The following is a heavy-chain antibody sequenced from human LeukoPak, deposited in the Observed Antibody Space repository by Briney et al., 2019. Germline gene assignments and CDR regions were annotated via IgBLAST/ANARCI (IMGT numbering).Heavy chain of an antibody. CDR3: ARTRSRWELSDY. Sequence: GGSLRLSCAASGFTFSSYGMHWVRQAPGKGLEWVAFIRYDGSNKYYADSVKGRFTISRDNSKNTLYLQMNSLRAEDTAVYYCARTRSRWELSDYWGQGTLVTVSS. CDR1: GFTFSSYG. V-gene: IGHV3-30*02. D-gene: IGHD1-26*01. J-gene: IGHJ4*02. CDR2: IRYDGSNK.